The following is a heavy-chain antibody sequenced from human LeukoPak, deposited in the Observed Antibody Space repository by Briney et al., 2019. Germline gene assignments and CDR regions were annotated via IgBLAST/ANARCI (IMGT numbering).Heavy chain of an antibody. CDR1: GFIFSTYS. CDR2: ISGSSDAI. D-gene: IGHD3-9*01. Sequence: PGGSLRLSCAASGFIFSTYSMSWVRQAPGKGLEWVSYISGSSDAIYYADSVKGRFTISRDNAKNSLYLQMNSLRAEDTALYYCAKESHYDILTGHFDYWGQGTLVTVSS. J-gene: IGHJ4*02. V-gene: IGHV3-48*01. CDR3: AKESHYDILTGHFDY.